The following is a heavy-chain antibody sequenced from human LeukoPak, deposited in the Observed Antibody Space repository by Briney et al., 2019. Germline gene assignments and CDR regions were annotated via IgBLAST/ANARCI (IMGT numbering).Heavy chain of an antibody. CDR2: ISTSGDST. V-gene: IGHV3-21*01. CDR1: GFTFSSQN. Sequence: PGGSLRLSCAASGFTFSSQNMNWARQAPGKGLEWVAYISTSGDSTKYADSVEGRFTISRDNVENSLYLLMNGLRVDDTAVYYCVKNGWLDYWGQGIVVTVSS. J-gene: IGHJ4*02. CDR3: VKNGWLDY. D-gene: IGHD6-19*01.